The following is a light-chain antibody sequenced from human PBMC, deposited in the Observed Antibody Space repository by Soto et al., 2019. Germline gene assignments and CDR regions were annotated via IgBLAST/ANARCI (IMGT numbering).Light chain of an antibody. CDR3: QQYNSSPGLT. V-gene: IGKV3-15*01. CDR1: QSVSSN. CDR2: GAS. J-gene: IGKJ4*01. Sequence: EIVMTQSPATLSVSPGERATLSCRASQSVSSNLAWYQQKPGQAPRLLIYGASTRATGIPARFSGSGSGTEFTLTISSLQSEDFAVYYCQQYNSSPGLTFGGGTKVEI.